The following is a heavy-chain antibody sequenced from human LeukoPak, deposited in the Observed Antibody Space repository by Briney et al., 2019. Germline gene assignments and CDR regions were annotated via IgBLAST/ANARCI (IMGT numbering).Heavy chain of an antibody. J-gene: IGHJ4*02. D-gene: IGHD3-22*01. CDR2: IYTSGST. V-gene: IGHV4-4*07. CDR3: ARTERTYYYDSSGYYDY. CDR1: GGSISSYY. Sequence: SGTLSLTCTVSGGSISSYYWSWIRQPAGKGLEWIGRIYTSGSTNYNPSLKSRVTMSVDTSKNQFSLKLSSVTAADTAVYYCARTERTYYYDSSGYYDYWGQGTLVTVSS.